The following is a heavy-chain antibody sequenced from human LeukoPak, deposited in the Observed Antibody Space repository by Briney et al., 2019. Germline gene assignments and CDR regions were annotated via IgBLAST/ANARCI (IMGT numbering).Heavy chain of an antibody. D-gene: IGHD2-2*01. CDR1: GYTFIGYY. CDR2: NNPNSGGT. CDR3: ARVRPPSGCSSTSCYPNEEYFQH. V-gene: IGHV1-2*02. J-gene: IGHJ1*01. Sequence: ASVKVSCKASGYTFIGYYMHWVRQAPGQGLEWMGWNNPNSGGTNYAQKFQGRVTMTRDTSISTAYMELSRLRSDDTAVYYCARVRPPSGCSSTSCYPNEEYFQHWGQGTLVTVSS.